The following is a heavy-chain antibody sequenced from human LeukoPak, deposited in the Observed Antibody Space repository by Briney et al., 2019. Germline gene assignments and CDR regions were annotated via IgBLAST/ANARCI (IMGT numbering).Heavy chain of an antibody. J-gene: IGHJ4*02. Sequence: SETLSLTCTVSGGSISSYYWSWIRQPAGKGLEWIGRIYSRGSTNYNPSLQSRVTMSVDTSKNQISLKLNSVTAADTAVYYCARQNGIAARRDYFDYWGQGTLVTVSS. CDR3: ARQNGIAARRDYFDY. V-gene: IGHV4-4*07. CDR1: GGSISSYY. D-gene: IGHD6-6*01. CDR2: IYSRGST.